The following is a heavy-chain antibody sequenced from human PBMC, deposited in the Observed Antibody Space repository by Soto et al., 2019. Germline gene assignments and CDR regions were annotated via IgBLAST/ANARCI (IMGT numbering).Heavy chain of an antibody. J-gene: IGHJ6*02. V-gene: IGHV1-58*01. CDR3: AAAWGDFWSGYYYYYYYGMDV. CDR1: GFTFTSSA. Sequence: SVKVSCKXSGFTFTSSAVQWVRQARGQRLEWIGWIVVGSGNTNYAQKFQERVTITRDMSTSTAYMELSSLRSEDTAVYYCAAAWGDFWSGYYYYYYYGMDVWGQGTTVTVSS. D-gene: IGHD3-3*01. CDR2: IVVGSGNT.